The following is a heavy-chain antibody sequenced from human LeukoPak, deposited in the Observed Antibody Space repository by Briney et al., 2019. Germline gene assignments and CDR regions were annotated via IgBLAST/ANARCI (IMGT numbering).Heavy chain of an antibody. D-gene: IGHD3-3*01. CDR1: GFTFSSYS. J-gene: IGHJ5*02. CDR3: ARGSTGVDWFDP. V-gene: IGHV3-21*01. CDR2: ISSSSNYI. Sequence: GSPRLSCAASGFTFSSYSMNWVRQAPGKGLEWVSSISSSSNYIYYADSVKGRFTISRDNAKNSLYLQMNSLRAEDTAVYYCARGSTGVDWFDPWGQGTLVTVSA.